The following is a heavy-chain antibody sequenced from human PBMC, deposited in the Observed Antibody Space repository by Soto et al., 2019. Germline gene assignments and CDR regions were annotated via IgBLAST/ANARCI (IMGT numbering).Heavy chain of an antibody. D-gene: IGHD3-9*01. CDR3: ASIGRYFDWYPPDY. V-gene: IGHV3-66*01. CDR2: IYSGGST. Sequence: EVQLVESGGGLVQPGGSLRLSCAASGFTVSSNYMSWVRQAPGKGLEWVSVIYSGGSTYYADSVKGRFTISRDNSKNTLYLQMNSLRAEDTAVYYCASIGRYFDWYPPDYWGQGTLVTVSS. CDR1: GFTVSSNY. J-gene: IGHJ4*02.